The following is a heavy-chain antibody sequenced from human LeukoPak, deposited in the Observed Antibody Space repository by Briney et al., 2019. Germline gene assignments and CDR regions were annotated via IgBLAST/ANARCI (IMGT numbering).Heavy chain of an antibody. CDR3: ARSRSYYPADY. D-gene: IGHD1-26*01. CDR2: ISSSNTYT. V-gene: IGHV3-11*03. CDR1: GFTFSDYH. J-gene: IGHJ4*02. Sequence: GGSQTLPCAASGFTFSDYHMSWIRQAPGKGLEWVSYISSSNTYTNYAGSVKGRFTISRDDAKNSLYLQMNSLRAEDTAVYYCARSRSYYPADYWGQGTPVTVSS.